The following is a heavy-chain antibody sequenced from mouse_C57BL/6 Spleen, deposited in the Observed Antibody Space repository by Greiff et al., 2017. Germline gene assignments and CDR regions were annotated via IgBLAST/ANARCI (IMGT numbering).Heavy chain of an antibody. V-gene: IGHV1-18*01. Sequence: EVQLQESGPELVKPGASVKIPCKASGYTFTDYNMDWVKQSHGKSLEWIGDINPNNGGTIYNQKFKGKATLTVDKSSSTAYMELRSLTSEDTAVYYCARRSNYVWFAYWGQGTLVTVSA. D-gene: IGHD2-5*01. CDR2: INPNNGGT. CDR1: GYTFTDYN. J-gene: IGHJ3*01. CDR3: ARRSNYVWFAY.